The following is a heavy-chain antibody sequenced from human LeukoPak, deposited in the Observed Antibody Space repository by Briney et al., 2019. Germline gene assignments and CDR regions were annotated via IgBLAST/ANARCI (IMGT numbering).Heavy chain of an antibody. J-gene: IGHJ3*01. V-gene: IGHV3-23*01. CDR1: GFTFSSYA. CDR3: ASGPPAGGATGTSD. CDR2: ISGSGGST. D-gene: IGHD1-1*01. Sequence: GGSLRLSCAASGFTFSSYAMSWVRQAPGKGLEWVSAISGSGGSTYYADSVKGRFTISKDNSKNTLYLQMNSLRAEDTAVYYCASGPPAGGATGTSDWGQGTMVTVSS.